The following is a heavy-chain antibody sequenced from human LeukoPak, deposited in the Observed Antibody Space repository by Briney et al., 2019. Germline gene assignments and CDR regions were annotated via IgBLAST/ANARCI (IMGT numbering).Heavy chain of an antibody. CDR2: IIPMLDTS. V-gene: IGHV1-69*01. Sequence: ASVKVSCKASGGTFSTYPISWVRQAPGQGLEWMGGIIPMLDTSNYAQKFQGRVTITADESTSTAYMELSSLRSEDTAVYYCARAHSSWYRDYYYGMDVWGQGTTVTVSS. J-gene: IGHJ6*02. CDR1: GGTFSTYP. D-gene: IGHD6-13*01. CDR3: ARAHSSWYRDYYYGMDV.